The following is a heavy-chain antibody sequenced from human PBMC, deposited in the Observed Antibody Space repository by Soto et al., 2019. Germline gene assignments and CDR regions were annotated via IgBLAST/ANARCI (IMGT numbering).Heavy chain of an antibody. J-gene: IGHJ5*02. CDR2: IYSSGST. Sequence: SETLSLTCSVSGGSVNTYYWSWIRQPPGKGLEWIGYIYSSGSTNYNPSLKSRVSMSVDTSKNQFSLYLRSVTAADTAVYYCARAYSSIPPLGFDPWGQGTLVTVSS. D-gene: IGHD6-13*01. CDR1: GGSVNTYY. V-gene: IGHV4-59*02. CDR3: ARAYSSIPPLGFDP.